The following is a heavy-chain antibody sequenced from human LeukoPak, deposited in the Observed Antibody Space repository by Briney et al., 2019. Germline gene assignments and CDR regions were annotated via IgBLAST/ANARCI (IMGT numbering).Heavy chain of an antibody. CDR1: GFTFSSYA. J-gene: IGHJ4*02. V-gene: IGHV3-23*01. Sequence: PGGSLRLSCAASGFTFSSYAMSWVRQAPGKGLVWVSAISGSGCSTYYADSVKGRFTISRDNSKNTLYLQMNSLRAEDTAVYYCAKETVVVVAATFDYWGQGTLVTVSS. CDR2: ISGSGCST. CDR3: AKETVVVVAATFDY. D-gene: IGHD2-15*01.